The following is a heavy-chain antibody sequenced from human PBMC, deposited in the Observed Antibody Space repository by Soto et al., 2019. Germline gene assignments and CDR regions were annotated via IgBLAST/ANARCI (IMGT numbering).Heavy chain of an antibody. CDR3: ARDPYSSGEYWDQINYGMDV. CDR2: INSDGSST. J-gene: IGHJ6*02. CDR1: GFTFSSYW. V-gene: IGHV3-74*01. Sequence: VGSLRLSCAASGFTFSSYWMHWVRQAPGKGLVWVSRINSDGSSTSYADSVKGRFTISRDNAKNTLYLQMNSLRAEDTAVYYCARDPYSSGEYWDQINYGMDVWGQGTTVTVSS. D-gene: IGHD6-19*01.